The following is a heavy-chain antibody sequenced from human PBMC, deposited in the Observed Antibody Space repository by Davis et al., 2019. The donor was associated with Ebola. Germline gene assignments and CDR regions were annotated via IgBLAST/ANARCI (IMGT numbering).Heavy chain of an antibody. D-gene: IGHD2-2*02. CDR1: GFTFSDYY. CDR2: ISDSSSTI. V-gene: IGHV3-11*01. Sequence: GESLKISCAASGFTFSDYYMSWIRQAPGKGLEWVSYISDSSSTIYYADSVTGRFTISRDNAKNSLYLQMNSLRAEDTAVYYCARALYGYYYYGMDVWGQGTTVTVSS. J-gene: IGHJ6*02. CDR3: ARALYGYYYYGMDV.